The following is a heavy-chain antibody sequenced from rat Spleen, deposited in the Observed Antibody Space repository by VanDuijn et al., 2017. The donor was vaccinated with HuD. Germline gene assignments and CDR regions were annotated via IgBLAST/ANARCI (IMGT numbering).Heavy chain of an antibody. V-gene: IGHV5-31*01. Sequence: EVQLVESGGGLVQPGRSLKLSCVASGFTFNNYWMTWIRQAPGKGLEWVASITNTGSGTYYRDSVKGRFTISRDNAKSTLYLQMDSLRSEDTATYYCARHEDYSGLNYWGQGVMVTVSS. J-gene: IGHJ2*01. D-gene: IGHD1-1*01. CDR1: GFTFNNYW. CDR3: ARHEDYSGLNY. CDR2: ITNTGSGT.